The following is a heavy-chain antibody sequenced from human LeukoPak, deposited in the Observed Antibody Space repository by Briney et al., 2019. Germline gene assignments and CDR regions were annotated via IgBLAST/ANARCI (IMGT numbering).Heavy chain of an antibody. V-gene: IGHV4-34*01. CDR3: ARGLSVAAAGTGNAFDV. D-gene: IGHD6-13*01. J-gene: IGHJ3*01. CDR1: GGSFSGYY. CDR2: INHSGST. Sequence: SETLSLTCAVYGGSFSGYYWSWIRQSPGKGLEWIGEINHSGSTNYNPSLKSRVTISVDTSKNQFSLKLSSVTAATPDVYYCARGLSVAAAGTGNAFDVWGQGTMVTVSS.